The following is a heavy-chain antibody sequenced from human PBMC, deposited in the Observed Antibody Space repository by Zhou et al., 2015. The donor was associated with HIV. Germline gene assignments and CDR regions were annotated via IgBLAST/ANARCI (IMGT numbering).Heavy chain of an antibody. D-gene: IGHD6-19*01. CDR2: INPSGGST. V-gene: IGHV1-46*01. CDR3: ARENRDQWLVLRSWFAP. J-gene: IGHJ5*02. Sequence: QVQLVQSGAEVKKPGASVKVSCKASGYTFTSYYLHWVRQAPGQGLEWMGIINPSGGSTSYAQKFEGRVTMTRDTSTSTVFMELSSLRSDDTAVYYCARENRDQWLVLRSWFAPWGQGTLVTVS. CDR1: GYTFTSYY.